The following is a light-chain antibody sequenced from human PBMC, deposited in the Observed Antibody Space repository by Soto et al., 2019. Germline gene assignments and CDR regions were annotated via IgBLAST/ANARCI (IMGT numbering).Light chain of an antibody. CDR3: QQYGTPLFT. Sequence: IVLTQSPGTLSLSPGERATLSCGASRSVTNNFLAWYQQKPGQAPRLLIYGASSRATGVPDRFSGSGSGTDFTLTISRLEPGDFAVYYCQQYGTPLFTFGPGIKVDIK. CDR1: RSVTNNF. V-gene: IGKV3-20*01. CDR2: GAS. J-gene: IGKJ3*01.